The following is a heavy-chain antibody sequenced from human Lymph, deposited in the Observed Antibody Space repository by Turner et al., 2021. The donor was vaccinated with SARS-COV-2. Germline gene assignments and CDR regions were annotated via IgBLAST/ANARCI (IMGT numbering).Heavy chain of an antibody. Sequence: QVQLVQSGAEVKKPGSSVKVSCKASGGTFSTYVSSWVRQAPGQGLERRGGISPILGIANYAQKFQGRVTITADKSTSTAYMELSSLRSEDTAVYHCARRHSGNYDAFDIWGQGTMVTVSS. D-gene: IGHD1-26*01. V-gene: IGHV1-69*10. CDR1: GGTFSTYV. CDR2: ISPILGIA. J-gene: IGHJ3*02. CDR3: ARRHSGNYDAFDI.